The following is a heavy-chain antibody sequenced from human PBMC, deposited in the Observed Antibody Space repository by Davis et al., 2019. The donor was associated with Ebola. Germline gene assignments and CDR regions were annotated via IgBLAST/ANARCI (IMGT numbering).Heavy chain of an antibody. CDR3: ASSDHIVATIGNFDY. J-gene: IGHJ4*02. D-gene: IGHD5-12*01. V-gene: IGHV4-4*02. CDR1: GGSISSSNW. CDR2: IYHSGST. Sequence: SETLSLTCAVSGGSISSSNWWSWVRQPPGKGLEWIGSIYHSGSTNYNPSLKSRVTISVDKSKNQFSLKLSSVTAADTAVYYCASSDHIVATIGNFDYWGQGTLVTVSS.